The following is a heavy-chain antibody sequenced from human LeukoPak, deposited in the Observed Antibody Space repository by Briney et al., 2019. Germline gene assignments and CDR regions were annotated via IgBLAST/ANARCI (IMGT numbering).Heavy chain of an antibody. Sequence: PGGSLRLSCAASGFTFSSYDMHWVRQATGKGLEWVSAIGTAGDTYHPGSVKGRFTISRENAKNSLYLQMNSLRAGDTAVYYCARGASLRHFDYWGQGTLVTVSS. D-gene: IGHD5/OR15-5a*01. J-gene: IGHJ4*02. CDR2: IGTAGDT. V-gene: IGHV3-13*01. CDR1: GFTFSSYD. CDR3: ARGASLRHFDY.